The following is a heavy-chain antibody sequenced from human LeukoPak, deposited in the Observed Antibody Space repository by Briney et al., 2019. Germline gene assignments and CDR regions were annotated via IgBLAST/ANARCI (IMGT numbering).Heavy chain of an antibody. CDR1: GYTFTGYN. J-gene: IGHJ6*03. V-gene: IGHV1-2*02. CDR3: ARATGSVDYYYMEV. CDR2: INPKSGGT. D-gene: IGHD1-1*01. Sequence: ASVKVSCKASGYTFTGYNMHWVRQAPGQGLEWMGWINPKSGGTKYAQKFQGRVTMTSDTSITTTYMDLSRLRSDDTALYYCARATGSVDYYYMEVWGKGTTVTVSS.